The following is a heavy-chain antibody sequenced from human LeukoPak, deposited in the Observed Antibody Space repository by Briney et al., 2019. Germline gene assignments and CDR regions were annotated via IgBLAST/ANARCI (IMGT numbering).Heavy chain of an antibody. CDR1: GYTFTSYG. CDR3: ARTYYYDSSVFGPPSDFDY. V-gene: IGHV1-18*01. J-gene: IGHJ4*02. Sequence: ASVKVSCKASGYTFTSYGISWVRQAPGQGLEWMGWISAYNGNTNYAQKLQGRVTMTTDTSTSTAYMELRSLRSDDTAVYYCARTYYYDSSVFGPPSDFDYWGQGTLVTVSS. CDR2: ISAYNGNT. D-gene: IGHD3-22*01.